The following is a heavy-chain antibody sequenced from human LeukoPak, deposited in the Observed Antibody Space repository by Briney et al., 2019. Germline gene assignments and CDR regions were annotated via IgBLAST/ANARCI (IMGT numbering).Heavy chain of an antibody. CDR1: GFTFSDHC. Sequence: GGSLRLSCAASGFTFSDHCMDWGRQAPGKGLEWVGRTRNKANSYTTEYAASVKGRFTISRDDSKKSLYLQMNSLKTEDTAVYYCARESGGGVLGYFDLWGRGTLVSVSS. D-gene: IGHD3-10*01. V-gene: IGHV3-72*01. CDR2: TRNKANSYTT. CDR3: ARESGGGVLGYFDL. J-gene: IGHJ2*01.